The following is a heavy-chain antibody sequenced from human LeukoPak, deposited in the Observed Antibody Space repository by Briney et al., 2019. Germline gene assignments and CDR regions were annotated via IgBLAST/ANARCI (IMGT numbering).Heavy chain of an antibody. Sequence: GGSLRLSCAASGFTFSSYWMNWVRQAPGKGLVWVSRIASDGSSTTYADSVKGRFSISRDNAMNTLYLQMNSLRVEDTAVYYCARGRPHGNDYWGQGTLVTVSS. CDR1: GFTFSSYW. D-gene: IGHD4-23*01. CDR2: IASDGSST. CDR3: ARGRPHGNDY. J-gene: IGHJ4*02. V-gene: IGHV3-74*01.